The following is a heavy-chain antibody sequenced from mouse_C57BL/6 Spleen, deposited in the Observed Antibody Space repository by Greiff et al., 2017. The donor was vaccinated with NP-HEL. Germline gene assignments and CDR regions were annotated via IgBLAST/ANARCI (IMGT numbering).Heavy chain of an antibody. V-gene: IGHV5-4*03. D-gene: IGHD3-3*01. CDR2: ISDGGSYT. Sequence: EVKLMESGGGLVKPGGSLKLSCAASGFTFSSYAMSWVRQTPEKRLEWVATISDGGSYTYYPHNVKGRFTISRDNSKNNLYLQMSHLTSEDTAVYYCARGGGDPHFDYWGQGTPLTVSS. CDR1: GFTFSSYA. CDR3: ARGGGDPHFDY. J-gene: IGHJ2*01.